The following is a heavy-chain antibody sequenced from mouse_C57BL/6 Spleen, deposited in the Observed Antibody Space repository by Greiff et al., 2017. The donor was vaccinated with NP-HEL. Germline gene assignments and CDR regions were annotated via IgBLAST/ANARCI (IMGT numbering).Heavy chain of an antibody. CDR2: INPNNGGT. CDR1: GYTFTDYN. CDR3: ANPRTGTAY. V-gene: IGHV1-22*01. J-gene: IGHJ2*01. D-gene: IGHD4-1*01. Sequence: VQLQQSGPELVKPGASVKMSCKASGYTFTDYNMHWVKQSHGQSLEWIGYINPNNGGTSYNQKFKGKATLTVNKSSSTAYMELRSLTSEDSAVYYCANPRTGTAYWGKGTTLTVAS.